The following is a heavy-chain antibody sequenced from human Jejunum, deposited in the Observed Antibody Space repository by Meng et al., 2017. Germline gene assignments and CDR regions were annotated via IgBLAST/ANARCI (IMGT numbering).Heavy chain of an antibody. CDR1: GFTFSNSW. CDR3: ARDQY. V-gene: IGHV3-7*01. CDR2: IKEDGSEK. J-gene: IGHJ4*02. Sequence: EGQLVGSGGGLVQPGGSLRLSCAASGFTFSNSWMSWVRQAPGKGLEWVANIKEDGSEKNYVDSVKGRFTISRDNANNSLYLQMNSLRAEDTAVYYCARDQYWGQGILVTVSS.